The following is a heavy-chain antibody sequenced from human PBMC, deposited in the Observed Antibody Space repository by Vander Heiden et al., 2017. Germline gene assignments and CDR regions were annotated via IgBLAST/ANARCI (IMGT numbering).Heavy chain of an antibody. CDR1: GYTFTGYY. Sequence: QVQLVQSGAEVKKPGASVKVYCKASGYTFTGYYMHWVRQAPGQGLEWMGRINPNSGDTNYAQKFQGRVTMTRDTSISTAYMELSRLRSDDTAVYYCARDLPSYDSSGYYYVHAFDIWGQGTMVTVSS. J-gene: IGHJ3*02. D-gene: IGHD3-22*01. CDR2: INPNSGDT. V-gene: IGHV1-2*06. CDR3: ARDLPSYDSSGYYYVHAFDI.